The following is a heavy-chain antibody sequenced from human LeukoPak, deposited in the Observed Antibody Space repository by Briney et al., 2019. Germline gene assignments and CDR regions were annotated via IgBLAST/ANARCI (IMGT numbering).Heavy chain of an antibody. Sequence: GGSLRLSCAASGFTFSSYAMSWVRQAPGKGLEWVSYISSSGSTIYYADSVKGRFTISRDNAKNSLYLQMNSLRAEDTAVYYCARDGSYSSSQSAFDIWGQGTMVTVSS. CDR2: ISSSGSTI. V-gene: IGHV3-48*04. J-gene: IGHJ3*02. CDR1: GFTFSSYA. D-gene: IGHD6-6*01. CDR3: ARDGSYSSSQSAFDI.